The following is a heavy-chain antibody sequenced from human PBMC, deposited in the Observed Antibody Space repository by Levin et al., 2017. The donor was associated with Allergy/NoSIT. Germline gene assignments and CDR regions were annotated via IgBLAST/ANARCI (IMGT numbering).Heavy chain of an antibody. V-gene: IGHV5-51*01. CDR2: IYPGDSDT. D-gene: IGHD2-15*01. J-gene: IGHJ6*02. CDR3: ARHVALSGYHYGMDV. Sequence: GESLKISCQGSGYSFTSYWIGWVRQMPGKGLEWMGIIYPGDSDTRYSPSFQGQVTISADKSISTAYLQWSSLKASDTAMYYCARHVALSGYHYGMDVWGQGTTVTVSS. CDR1: GYSFTSYW.